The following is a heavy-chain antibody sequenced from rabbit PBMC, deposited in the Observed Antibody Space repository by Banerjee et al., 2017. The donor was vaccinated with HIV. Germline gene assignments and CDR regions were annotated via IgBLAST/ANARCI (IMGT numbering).Heavy chain of an antibody. D-gene: IGHD2-1*01. CDR2: IYAGSSGST. CDR3: ARDDPYSYDDYGDYGLFNL. V-gene: IGHV1S40*01. CDR1: GFSFSSSYY. J-gene: IGHJ4*01. Sequence: QSLEESGGDLVKPGASLTLTCTASGFSFSSSYYMCWVRQTPGKGLEWIACIYAGSSGSTYYASWAKGRFTISKTSSTTVTLQMTSLTAADTATYFCARDDPYSYDDYGDYGLFNLWGPGTLVTVS.